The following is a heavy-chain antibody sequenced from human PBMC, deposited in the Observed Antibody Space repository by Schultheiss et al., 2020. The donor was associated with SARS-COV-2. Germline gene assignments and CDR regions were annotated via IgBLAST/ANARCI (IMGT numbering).Heavy chain of an antibody. CDR1: GGTFSSYA. J-gene: IGHJ4*02. CDR2: INPNSGDT. Sequence: ASVKVSCKASGGTFSSYAVSWVRQAPGQGLEWMGGINPNSGDTDYAQEFQGRVTMTRDTSISTAYMELRSLRSDDTAVYYCARDPGGDSNYGSDYWGQGTLVTVSS. CDR3: ARDPGGDSNYGSDY. D-gene: IGHD4-11*01. V-gene: IGHV1-2*02.